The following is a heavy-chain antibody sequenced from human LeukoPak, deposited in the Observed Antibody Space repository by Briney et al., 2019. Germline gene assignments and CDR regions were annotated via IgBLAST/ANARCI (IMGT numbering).Heavy chain of an antibody. CDR3: ARRADYGDYGRPYGMDA. V-gene: IGHV4-34*01. Sequence: NTSETLSLTCAVYGGSFSGYYWSWIRQPPGKGLEWIGEINHSGSTNYNPSLKSRVTISVDTSKNQFSLKLSSVTAADTAVYYCARRADYGDYGRPYGMDAWGQGTTVTVSS. CDR2: INHSGST. D-gene: IGHD4-17*01. J-gene: IGHJ6*02. CDR1: GGSFSGYY.